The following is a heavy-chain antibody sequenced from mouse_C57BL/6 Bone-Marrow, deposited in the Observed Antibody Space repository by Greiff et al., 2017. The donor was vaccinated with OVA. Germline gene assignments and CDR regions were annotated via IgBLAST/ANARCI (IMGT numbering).Heavy chain of an antibody. V-gene: IGHV1-82*01. J-gene: IGHJ2*01. Sequence: QVQLKQSGPELVKPGASVKISCKASGYAFSSSWMNWVKQRPGKGLEWIGRIYPGDGDTNYNGKFKGKATLTADKSSSTAYMQLSSLTSEDSAVYFCARSWGTTPHYWGQGTTLTVSS. CDR1: GYAFSSSW. D-gene: IGHD1-1*01. CDR3: ARSWGTTPHY. CDR2: IYPGDGDT.